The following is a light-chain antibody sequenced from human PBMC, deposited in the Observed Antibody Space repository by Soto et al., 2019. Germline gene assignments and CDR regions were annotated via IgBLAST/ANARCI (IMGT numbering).Light chain of an antibody. CDR2: DVS. CDR1: SSDVGSYNY. Sequence: QSALTQPASVSGSPGQSIIISCTGTSSDVGSYNYVSWYQHHPGKAPKFMIYDVSNRPSGVSNRFSGSKPGNTASLTISGLQAEDEADYYCSSYTTSGTLVFGSGTKVTVL. V-gene: IGLV2-14*03. J-gene: IGLJ1*01. CDR3: SSYTTSGTLV.